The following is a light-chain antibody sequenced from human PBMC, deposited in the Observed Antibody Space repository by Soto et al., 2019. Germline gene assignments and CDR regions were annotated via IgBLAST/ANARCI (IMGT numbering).Light chain of an antibody. CDR2: GAS. CDR1: QRVSSSY. V-gene: IGKV3-20*01. J-gene: IGKJ1*01. Sequence: VLTQSPGTLSLSAWESATLSCRASQRVSSSYLAWSQQKPGQAPRLLIYGASPRATGIPERFSGSGSGTDFTLPISRLEPEDVAVDYCQQYGSSPRTFGQGTKVDIK. CDR3: QQYGSSPRT.